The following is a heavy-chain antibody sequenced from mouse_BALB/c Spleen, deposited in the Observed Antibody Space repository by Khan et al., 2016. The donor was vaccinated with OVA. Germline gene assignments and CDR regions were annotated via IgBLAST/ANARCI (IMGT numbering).Heavy chain of an antibody. Sequence: VKLMESGPGLVAPSQSLSITCTISGFSLTNYGVHWVRQPPGKGLEWLVVICSDGSTTYNSALKSRLTISKDNSKSQVFLKMNSLQNDDTAMYVCARQHYYHYNVRDYWGQGTSVTVSS. CDR2: ICSDGST. D-gene: IGHD2-1*01. V-gene: IGHV2-6-1*01. CDR1: GFSLTNYG. J-gene: IGHJ4*01. CDR3: ARQHYYHYNVRDY.